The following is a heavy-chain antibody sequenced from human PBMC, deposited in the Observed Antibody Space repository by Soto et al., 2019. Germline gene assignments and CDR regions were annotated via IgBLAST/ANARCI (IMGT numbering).Heavy chain of an antibody. Sequence: QVQLVESGGGLVKPGGSLRLSCAASGFTFSDYYMSWLRQAPGKGLEWLSYISDSGTAIYYAGSVKGRFTISRDNAKKSLCLEMNSLRAEDTAIYYCARDENYYGSGSSVGYFDLWGRGTLVTVSS. J-gene: IGHJ2*01. CDR1: GFTFSDYY. D-gene: IGHD3-10*01. CDR2: ISDSGTAI. V-gene: IGHV3-11*01. CDR3: ARDENYYGSGSSVGYFDL.